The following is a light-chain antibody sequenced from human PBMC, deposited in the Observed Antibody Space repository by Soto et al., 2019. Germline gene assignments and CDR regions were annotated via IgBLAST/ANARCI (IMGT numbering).Light chain of an antibody. J-gene: IGKJ4*01. Sequence: EIVMTQSPATLSVSPGEGATLSCKASQNVYNNLAWYQQRPGQPPRLLIYDASTRATGISARFSGSGYGTEFTLAISRLQSEDFAVYCCQQCSNWPLTFGGGAKVEIK. CDR2: DAS. V-gene: IGKV3-15*01. CDR3: QQCSNWPLT. CDR1: QNVYNN.